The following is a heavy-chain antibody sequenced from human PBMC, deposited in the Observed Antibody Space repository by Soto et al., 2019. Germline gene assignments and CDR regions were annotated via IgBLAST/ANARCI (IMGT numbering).Heavy chain of an antibody. D-gene: IGHD6-19*01. J-gene: IGHJ4*02. Sequence: PSETLSLTCIVSGGSIGSSSYYFGWIRQPPGKGLEWIGSLYYTGTTYHNPSLKSRVTISVDTSKNQFSLKLSSVTAADTAVYYCARERGSSGCVDYWGQGTLVTVSS. CDR2: LYYTGTT. CDR1: GGSIGSSSYY. CDR3: ARERGSSGCVDY. V-gene: IGHV4-39*07.